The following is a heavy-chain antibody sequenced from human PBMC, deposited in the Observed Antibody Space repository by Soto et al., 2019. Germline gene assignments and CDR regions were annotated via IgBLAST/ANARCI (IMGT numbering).Heavy chain of an antibody. CDR2: ISSSSSYI. CDR1: GFTFSSYS. V-gene: IGHV3-21*01. J-gene: IGHJ3*02. CDR3: ARVLNRSESPYDAFDI. Sequence: GGSLRLSCAASGFTFSSYSMNWVRQAPGKGLEWVSSISSSSSYIYYADSVKGRFTISRDNAKNSLYLQMNSLRAEDTAVYYCARVLNRSESPYDAFDIWGQGTMVTVSS.